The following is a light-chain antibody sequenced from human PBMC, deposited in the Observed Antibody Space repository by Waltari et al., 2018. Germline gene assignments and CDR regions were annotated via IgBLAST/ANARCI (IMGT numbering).Light chain of an antibody. CDR2: DVP. V-gene: IGLV2-14*01. CDR3: SSYTSSNTVV. Sequence: QSALTQPASVSGPPGQSITISCTGTSTAVDSHSVSWYQQHPGKAPKLMIYDVPKRPSGVSNRFSGAKSGNKASLTISGLQAEDEADYHCSSYTSSNTVVFGGGTKLTVL. CDR1: STAVDSHS. J-gene: IGLJ3*02.